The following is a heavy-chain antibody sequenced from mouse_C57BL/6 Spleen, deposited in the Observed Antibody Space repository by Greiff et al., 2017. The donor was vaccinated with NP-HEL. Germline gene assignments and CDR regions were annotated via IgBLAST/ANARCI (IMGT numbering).Heavy chain of an antibody. J-gene: IGHJ4*01. CDR1: GYTFTSYG. CDR2: IYPRSGNT. V-gene: IGHV1-81*01. CDR3: ARGRDYYYAMDY. Sequence: QVHVKQSGAELARPGASVKLSCKASGYTFTSYGISWVKQRTGQGLEWIGEIYPRSGNTYYNEKFKGKATLTADKSSSTAYMELRSLTSEYSAVYFCARGRDYYYAMDYWGQGTSVTVSS.